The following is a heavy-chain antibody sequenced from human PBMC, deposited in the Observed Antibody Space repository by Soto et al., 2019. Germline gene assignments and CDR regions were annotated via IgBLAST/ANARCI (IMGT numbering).Heavy chain of an antibody. CDR1: GFTFSSYA. D-gene: IGHD6-19*01. J-gene: IGHJ4*02. V-gene: IGHV3-23*01. Sequence: HPGGSLRLSCAASGFTFSSYAMGWVRQAPGKGLEWVSAISGSGGSTYYADSVKGRFTISRDNSKNTLYLQMNSLRAEDTAVYYCAKAQWLAGYYFDYWGQGTLVTVSS. CDR3: AKAQWLAGYYFDY. CDR2: ISGSGGST.